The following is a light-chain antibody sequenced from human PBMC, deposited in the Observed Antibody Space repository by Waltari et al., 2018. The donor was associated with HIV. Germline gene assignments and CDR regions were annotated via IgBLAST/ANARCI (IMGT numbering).Light chain of an antibody. CDR3: AAWDDSLSVWV. CDR1: SPNIGSNY. Sequence: QSVLTQPPSASGTPGQRVTISCSGSSPNIGSNYVYWYQQLPGTAPKLLIYRNNQRPSGVPDRFSGSKSGTSASLAISGLRFEDEADYYCAAWDDSLSVWVFGGGTKLTVL. V-gene: IGLV1-47*01. J-gene: IGLJ3*02. CDR2: RNN.